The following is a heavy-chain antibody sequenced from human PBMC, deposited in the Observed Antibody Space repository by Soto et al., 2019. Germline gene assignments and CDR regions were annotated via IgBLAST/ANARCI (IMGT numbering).Heavy chain of an antibody. CDR1: GGTFSSYA. Sequence: SVKVSCKASGGTFSSYAISWVRQAPGQGLEWMGGIIPIFGTANYAQKFQGRVTITADESTSTAYMELSSLRSEDTAVYYCARDTGYCSSTGWYPGAFDIWGQGTMVTVSS. D-gene: IGHD2-2*01. V-gene: IGHV1-69*13. CDR2: IIPIFGTA. CDR3: ARDTGYCSSTGWYPGAFDI. J-gene: IGHJ3*02.